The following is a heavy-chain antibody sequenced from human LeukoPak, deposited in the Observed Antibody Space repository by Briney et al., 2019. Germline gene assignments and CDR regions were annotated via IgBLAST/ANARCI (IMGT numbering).Heavy chain of an antibody. D-gene: IGHD3-10*02. J-gene: IGHJ6*04. Sequence: GGSLRLSCAASGFTFSSYEMNWVRQAPGKGLEWVSYISSGSTIYYADSVKGRFTISRDNAKNSLYLQMNSLRAEDTAVCYCAELGITMIGGVWGKGTTVTISS. CDR1: GFTFSSYE. CDR2: ISSGSTI. CDR3: AELGITMIGGV. V-gene: IGHV3-48*03.